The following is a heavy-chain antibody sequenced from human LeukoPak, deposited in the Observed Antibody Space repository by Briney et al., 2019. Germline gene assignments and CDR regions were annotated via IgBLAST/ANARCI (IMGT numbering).Heavy chain of an antibody. J-gene: IGHJ6*03. V-gene: IGHV1-69*05. Sequence: SVKVSCKASGGTFSSYAISWVRQAPGQGLEWMGGIIPIFGTANYAQKFQGRVTMTRDTSTSTVYMELSSLRSEDTAVYYCASASIAARSPYYYYMDVWGKGTTVIVSS. CDR2: IIPIFGTA. CDR3: ASASIAARSPYYYYMDV. CDR1: GGTFSSYA. D-gene: IGHD6-6*01.